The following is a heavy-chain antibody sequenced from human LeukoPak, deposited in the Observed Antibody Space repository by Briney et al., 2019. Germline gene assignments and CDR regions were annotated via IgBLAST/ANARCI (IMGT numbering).Heavy chain of an antibody. D-gene: IGHD3-3*01. CDR1: GGSISSGGYY. J-gene: IGHJ3*02. CDR3: ARDRCYDFCEPDI. CDR2: IYYSGST. V-gene: IGHV4-31*03. Sequence: PSETLSLTCTVSGGSISSGGYYWSWIRQHPGKGLEWIGYIYYSGSTYYNPSLKSRVTISVDTSKNQFSLKLSSVTAADTAVYYCARDRCYDFCEPDIWGQGTMVTVSS.